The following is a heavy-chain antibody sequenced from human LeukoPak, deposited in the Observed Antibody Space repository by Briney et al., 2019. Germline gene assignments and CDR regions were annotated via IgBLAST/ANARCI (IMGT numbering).Heavy chain of an antibody. CDR3: ARCQLLLFYYYGMDV. Sequence: SETLSLTCTVSGGSVSSGSYYWSWIRQPPGKGLEWIGYIYYSGSTNYNPSLKSRVTISVDTSKNQFSLKLSSVTAADTAVYYCARCQLLLFYYYGMDVWGKGTTVTVSS. V-gene: IGHV4-61*01. D-gene: IGHD2-2*01. CDR1: GGSVSSGSYY. J-gene: IGHJ6*04. CDR2: IYYSGST.